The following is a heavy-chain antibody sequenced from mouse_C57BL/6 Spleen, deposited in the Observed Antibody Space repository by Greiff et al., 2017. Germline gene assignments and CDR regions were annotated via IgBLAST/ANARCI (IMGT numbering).Heavy chain of an antibody. D-gene: IGHD2-2*01. CDR1: GYTFTDYY. Sequence: EVQLQQSGPELVKPGASVKISCKASGYTFTDYYMNWVKQSHGKSLEWIGDINPNNGGTSYNQKFKGKATLTVDKSSSTAYMELRSLTSEDSAVYYCARGYYGYDGCAYWGQGTLVTVSA. CDR3: ARGYYGYDGCAY. J-gene: IGHJ3*01. V-gene: IGHV1-26*01. CDR2: INPNNGGT.